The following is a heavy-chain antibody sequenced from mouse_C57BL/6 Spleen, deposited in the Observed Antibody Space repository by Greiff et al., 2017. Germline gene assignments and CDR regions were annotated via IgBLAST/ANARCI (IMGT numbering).Heavy chain of an antibody. V-gene: IGHV3-6*01. CDR1: GYSITSGYY. J-gene: IGHJ3*01. CDR3: ASGRQPPWFAY. CDR2: ISYDGSN. Sequence: VQLKESGPGLVKPSQSLSLTCSVTGYSITSGYYWNWIRQFPGNKLEWMGYISYDGSNNYNPSLKNRISITRDTSKNQFFLKLNSVTTEDTATYYCASGRQPPWFAYWGQGTLVTVSA. D-gene: IGHD6-1*01.